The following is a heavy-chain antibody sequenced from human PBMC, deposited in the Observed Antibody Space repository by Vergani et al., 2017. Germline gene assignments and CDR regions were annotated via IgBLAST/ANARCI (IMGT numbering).Heavy chain of an antibody. Sequence: VQVVESGGGVVQPGRSLRLSCVASGFAFRTYGMHWVRQAPGKGLEWVAIIWYDGSNTYYADSVKGRFTVSRDNSRNTLFLQMNSLRVEDTAVYYCARSRYDSSGFSTIFRYWGQGTRVTVS. J-gene: IGHJ4*02. CDR1: GFAFRTYG. V-gene: IGHV3-33*01. D-gene: IGHD3-22*01. CDR3: ARSRYDSSGFSTIFRY. CDR2: IWYDGSNT.